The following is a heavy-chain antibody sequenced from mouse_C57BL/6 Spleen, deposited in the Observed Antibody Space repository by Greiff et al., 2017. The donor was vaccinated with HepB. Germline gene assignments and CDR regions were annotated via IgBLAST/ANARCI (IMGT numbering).Heavy chain of an antibody. CDR2: INPNNGGT. Sequence: EVQLQQSGPELVKPGASVKIPCKASGYTFTDYNMDWVKQSHGKSLEWIGDINPNNGGTIYNQKFKGKATLTVDKSSSTAYMELRSLTSEDTAVYYCARYGFATVVASSPYFDYWGQGTTLTVSS. CDR1: GYTFTDYN. D-gene: IGHD1-1*01. V-gene: IGHV1-18*01. CDR3: ARYGFATVVASSPYFDY. J-gene: IGHJ2*01.